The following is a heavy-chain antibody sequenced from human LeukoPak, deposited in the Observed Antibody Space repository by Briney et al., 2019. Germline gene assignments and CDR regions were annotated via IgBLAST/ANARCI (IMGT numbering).Heavy chain of an antibody. D-gene: IGHD3-10*01. Sequence: GGSLRLSCAASGFSFSIYSLNWVRQAPGKGLEWVSYISHTGSTMSYADSVKGRFTISRDNAKNSLYLQMNSLRAEDTAVYYCAIPPLSGTGSSRPLAGIDVWGQGTTVTVSS. J-gene: IGHJ6*02. CDR1: GFSFSIYS. V-gene: IGHV3-48*04. CDR3: AIPPLSGTGSSRPLAGIDV. CDR2: ISHTGSTM.